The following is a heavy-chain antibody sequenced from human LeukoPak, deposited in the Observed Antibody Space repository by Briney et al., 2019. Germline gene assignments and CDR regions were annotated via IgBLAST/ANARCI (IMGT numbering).Heavy chain of an antibody. CDR3: ARDEARYSSGYYPNWFDP. CDR2: ISGYNGNT. D-gene: IGHD3-22*01. V-gene: IGHV1-18*01. J-gene: IGHJ5*02. Sequence: GASVKVSCKASGYTFTSYGISWVRQAPGQGLEWMGWISGYNGNTHYAHNLQGRVTMTTDTSTSTAYMELRSLRSDDTAVYYCARDEARYSSGYYPNWFDPWGQGTLATVSS. CDR1: GYTFTSYG.